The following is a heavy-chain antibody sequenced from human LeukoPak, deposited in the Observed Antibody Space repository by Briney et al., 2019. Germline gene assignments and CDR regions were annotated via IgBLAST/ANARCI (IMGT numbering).Heavy chain of an antibody. D-gene: IGHD4-17*01. J-gene: IGHJ3*02. Sequence: PGRSLRLSCAASGFTFSRYGMHWVRLAPGKGLEGVGVVSYDGSNKYGESLKGRFNISRDNSKNTVNLLMNSLRAGDTAVYYCAKEDVGRLYGDYADSYDMWGQGTMVTVSS. CDR3: AKEDVGRLYGDYADSYDM. CDR1: GFTFSRYG. V-gene: IGHV3-30*18. CDR2: VSYDGSN.